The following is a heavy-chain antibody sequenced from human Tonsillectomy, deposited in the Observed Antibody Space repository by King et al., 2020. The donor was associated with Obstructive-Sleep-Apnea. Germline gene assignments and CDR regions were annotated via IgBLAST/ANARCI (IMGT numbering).Heavy chain of an antibody. CDR1: GGSISSGNYY. Sequence: VQLQESGPGLVTPSQTLSLTCTVAGGSISSGNYYWTWIRQPPGKGLEWIGDIYYSGSTSYNPSLKSRVTISVDTSKSQFSLRLSSVTAADTAVYYCARVSDQLLSWVDYWGQGTLVTVSS. D-gene: IGHD2-2*01. V-gene: IGHV4-30-4*01. J-gene: IGHJ4*02. CDR2: IYYSGST. CDR3: ARVSDQLLSWVDY.